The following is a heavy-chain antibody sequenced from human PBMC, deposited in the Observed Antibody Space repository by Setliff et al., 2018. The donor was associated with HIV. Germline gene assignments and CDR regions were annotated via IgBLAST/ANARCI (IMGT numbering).Heavy chain of an antibody. Sequence: ASVKVSCKASGDTFTHFYLHWVRQAPGQGREWLGMIKPSAGSTTYAQKFQGRVTMTRDTFISTAYMEVSGLRSDDTAVYFCARERMPAWFYYDCSASDVFDFWGQGTMVTVSS. CDR3: ARERMPAWFYYDCSASDVFDF. CDR1: GDTFTHFY. CDR2: IKPSAGST. V-gene: IGHV1-46*01. D-gene: IGHD3-22*01. J-gene: IGHJ3*01.